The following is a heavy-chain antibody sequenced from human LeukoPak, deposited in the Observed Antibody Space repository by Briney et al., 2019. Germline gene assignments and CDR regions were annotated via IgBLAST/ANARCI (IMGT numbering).Heavy chain of an antibody. CDR2: ITWDGDST. V-gene: IGHV3-43D*03. CDR1: GFTFDDYA. J-gene: IGHJ4*02. CDR3: AKVSGRYSNKGDFDY. D-gene: IGHD2-15*01. Sequence: GSLRLSCAASGFTFDDYAMHWVRQAPGKGLEWVSLITWDGDSTYYADSVKGRFTISRDNSKNSLYLQMNSLRAEDTALYCCAKVSGRYSNKGDFDYWGQGTLVTVSS.